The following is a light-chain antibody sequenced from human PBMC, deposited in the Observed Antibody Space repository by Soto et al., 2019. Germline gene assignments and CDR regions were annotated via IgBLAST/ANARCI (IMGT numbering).Light chain of an antibody. Sequence: QSVLTQPASVSGSPGQSITISCTGASSDIGGYNLVSWYQHHPGKAPKLLIFEVHNRPSGVSTRFSGSKSGNTASLTISGLQAEDEADYYCSSYTDNSIPVFGGGTKLTVL. CDR3: SSYTDNSIPV. CDR1: SSDIGGYNL. J-gene: IGLJ3*02. CDR2: EVH. V-gene: IGLV2-14*01.